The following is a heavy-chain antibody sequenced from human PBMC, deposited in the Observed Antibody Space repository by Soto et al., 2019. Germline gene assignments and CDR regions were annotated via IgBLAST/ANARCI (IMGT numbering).Heavy chain of an antibody. CDR2: MNPNSGYT. CDR1: GYTFSSYD. D-gene: IGHD3-22*01. CDR3: AREPHYYDSSGSFDY. V-gene: IGHV1-8*01. Sequence: QVQLVQSGAEVKEPGASVKVSCKSSGYTFSSYDINWVRQATGQGLEYMGWMNPNSGYTAYAQKFQGRVTMTRSTSISTAYMELSSLRSEDTAVYYCAREPHYYDSSGSFDYWGQGTLVTVSS. J-gene: IGHJ4*02.